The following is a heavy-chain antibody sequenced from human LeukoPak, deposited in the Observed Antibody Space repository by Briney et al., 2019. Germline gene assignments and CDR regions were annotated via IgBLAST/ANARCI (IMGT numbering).Heavy chain of an antibody. D-gene: IGHD3-10*01. CDR1: GFTFSSYE. CDR3: ARVRGAGYYGSGLDY. V-gene: IGHV3-48*03. CDR2: ISGSGSTI. J-gene: IGHJ4*02. Sequence: GGSLRLSCAASGFTFSSYEMNWVRQAPGKGLEWVSYISGSGSTIYYADSVKGRFTISRDNAKNSLYLQMNSLRAEDTAVYYCARVRGAGYYGSGLDYWGQGTLVTVSS.